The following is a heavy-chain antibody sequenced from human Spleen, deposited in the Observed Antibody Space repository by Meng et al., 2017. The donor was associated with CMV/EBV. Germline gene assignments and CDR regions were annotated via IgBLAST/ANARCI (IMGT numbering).Heavy chain of an antibody. J-gene: IGHJ4*02. CDR3: ARSLSFYDSSGYYLDY. Sequence: GGSLRLSCAASGFTFSAYAMNWVRQAPGKGLEWVASISTSSTYIYYADSVKGRFTISRDNAKNSLYLQMNSLRAEDTAVYYCARSLSFYDSSGYYLDYWGQGTLVTVSS. CDR2: ISTSSTYI. CDR1: GFTFSAYA. V-gene: IGHV3-21*01. D-gene: IGHD3-22*01.